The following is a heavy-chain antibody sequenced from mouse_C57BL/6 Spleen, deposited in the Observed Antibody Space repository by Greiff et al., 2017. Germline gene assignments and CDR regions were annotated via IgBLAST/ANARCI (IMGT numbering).Heavy chain of an antibody. D-gene: IGHD2-2*01. J-gene: IGHJ4*01. CDR2: IYPGDGDT. CDR3: ERCVVSTGYYAMDY. V-gene: IGHV1-82*01. Sequence: QVHVKQSGPELVKPGASVKISCKASGYAFSSSWMNWVKQRPGQGLEWIGRIYPGDGDTNDNGKFKGKATLTADKSSSTAYMQLSSLTSEDSAVYFCERCVVSTGYYAMDYWGQGTSVTVSS. CDR1: GYAFSSSW.